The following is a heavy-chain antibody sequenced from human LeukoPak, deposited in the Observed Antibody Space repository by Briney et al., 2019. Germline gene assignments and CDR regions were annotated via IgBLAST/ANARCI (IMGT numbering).Heavy chain of an antibody. Sequence: SETLSLTCAVYGGSFSGYYWSWIRQPPGKGLEWIGEINHSGSTNYNPSLKSRVTISVDTSKDQFSLKLSSVTAADTAVYYCARLRITMIVPEPYFDYWGQGTLVTVSS. V-gene: IGHV4-34*01. CDR1: GGSFSGYY. J-gene: IGHJ4*02. CDR2: INHSGST. D-gene: IGHD3-22*01. CDR3: ARLRITMIVPEPYFDY.